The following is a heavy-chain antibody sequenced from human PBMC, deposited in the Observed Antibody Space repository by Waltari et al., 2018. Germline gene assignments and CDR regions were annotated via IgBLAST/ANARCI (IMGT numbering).Heavy chain of an antibody. CDR2: IEYNGNNK. D-gene: IGHD4-17*01. Sequence: QVQLVESGGGVVQPGGSLRLSHVASGFTFINTGTHWVRQAPGKGLEWVAFIEYNGNNKYYADSVKGRFTISRDSSKNTMYLQMDSLRPDDTAVYYCAKVEASVTTYDAFDVWGQGTMVTVSS. J-gene: IGHJ3*01. CDR3: AKVEASVTTYDAFDV. CDR1: GFTFINTG. V-gene: IGHV3-30*02.